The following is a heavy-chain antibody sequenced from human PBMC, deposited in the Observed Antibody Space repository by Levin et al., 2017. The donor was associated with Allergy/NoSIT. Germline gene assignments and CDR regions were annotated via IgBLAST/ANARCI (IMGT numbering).Heavy chain of an antibody. V-gene: IGHV3-23*01. Sequence: GESLKISCAASGFTFSNYAMSWVHQAPGKGLEWVSALSGSGGSTYYADSVKGRFTISRDNSKNTLYLQMSSLRADDTAVYYCAKAPGQYVWGSYRSDYWGQGTRVTVSS. CDR1: GFTFSNYA. J-gene: IGHJ4*02. CDR3: AKAPGQYVWGSYRSDY. D-gene: IGHD3-16*02. CDR2: LSGSGGST.